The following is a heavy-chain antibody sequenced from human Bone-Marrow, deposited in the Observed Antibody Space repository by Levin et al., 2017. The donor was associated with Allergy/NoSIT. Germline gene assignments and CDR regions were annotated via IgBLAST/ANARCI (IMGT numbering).Heavy chain of an antibody. CDR2: INPNSGGT. CDR3: AKGDIVVVPAAPPGGY. J-gene: IGHJ4*02. V-gene: IGHV1-2*02. CDR1: GYTFTGYY. D-gene: IGHD2-2*01. Sequence: ASVKVSCKASGYTFTGYYMHWVRQAPGQGLEWMGWINPNSGGTNYAQKFQGRVTMTRDTSISTAYMELSRLRSDDTAVYYCAKGDIVVVPAAPPGGYWGQGTLVTVSS.